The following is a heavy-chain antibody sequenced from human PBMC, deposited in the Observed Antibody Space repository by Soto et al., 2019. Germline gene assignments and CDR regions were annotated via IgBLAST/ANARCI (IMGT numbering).Heavy chain of an antibody. Sequence: GGSLRLSCAASGFTFSSYAMHWVRQAPGKGLEWVAVISYDGSNKYYADSVKGRFTISRDNSKNTLYLQMNSLRAEDTAVYYCAAEQWFGVLYWYFDYWGQGTLVTVSS. J-gene: IGHJ4*02. V-gene: IGHV3-30-3*01. CDR1: GFTFSSYA. D-gene: IGHD3-10*01. CDR3: AAEQWFGVLYWYFDY. CDR2: ISYDGSNK.